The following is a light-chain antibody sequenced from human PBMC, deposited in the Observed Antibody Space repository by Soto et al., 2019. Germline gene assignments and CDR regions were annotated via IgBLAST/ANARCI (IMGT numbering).Light chain of an antibody. CDR2: HAS. CDR3: QQYYGLPPLT. V-gene: IGKV1-33*01. Sequence: DIQMTQSPSSLSASIGDTVTITCQASQNITNNLSWYQQKPGKAPNLLIYHASKLAKGVTSRFSGSGSGTDFSFIITSLQREDLATYYCQQYYGLPPLTFGQGTRLEIK. CDR1: QNITNN. J-gene: IGKJ5*01.